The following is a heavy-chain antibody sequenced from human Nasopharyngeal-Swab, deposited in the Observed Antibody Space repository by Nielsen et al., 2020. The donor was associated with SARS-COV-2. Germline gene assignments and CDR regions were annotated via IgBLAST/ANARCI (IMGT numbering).Heavy chain of an antibody. V-gene: IGHV1-18*01. J-gene: IGHJ4*02. CDR2: ISAYNGNT. CDR1: GYTFTSYG. CDR3: ARGGGGSYYGY. D-gene: IGHD1-26*01. Sequence: ASVKVSCKASGYTFTSYGISWVRQAPGQGLEWMGWISAYNGNTNYAQKLQGRVTITRDTSASIAYMELSSLRSEDTAVYYCARGGGGSYYGYWGQGTLVTVSS.